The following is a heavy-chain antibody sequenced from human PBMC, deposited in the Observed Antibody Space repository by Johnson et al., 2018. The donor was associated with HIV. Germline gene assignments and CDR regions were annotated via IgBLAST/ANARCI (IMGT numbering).Heavy chain of an antibody. J-gene: IGHJ3*02. D-gene: IGHD3-3*01. V-gene: IGHV3-23*04. CDR1: GFTFSSYA. CDR2: ISGSGGST. Sequence: EVQLVESGGGLVQPGVSLRLSCAASGFTFSSYAMSWVRQAPGKGLEWVSAISGSGGSTYYADSVKGRFTISRDNSKNTLYLQMNSLRAEDTAVYYCAKSPRFTIFGSDAFDIWGQGTMVTVSS. CDR3: AKSPRFTIFGSDAFDI.